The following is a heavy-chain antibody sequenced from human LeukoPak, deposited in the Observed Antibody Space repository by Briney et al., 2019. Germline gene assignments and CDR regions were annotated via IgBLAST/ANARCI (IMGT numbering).Heavy chain of an antibody. CDR1: GFTFSNAW. Sequence: GGSLRLSCAASGFTFSNAWMSWVRQAPGKGLEWVGRIKSKTDGGTTDYAAPVKGRFTISRDDSKTTLFLQMNSLKTEDTAVYYCTTGRYSSSWYRLINYWGQGALVTVSS. D-gene: IGHD6-13*01. V-gene: IGHV3-15*01. J-gene: IGHJ4*02. CDR3: TTGRYSSSWYRLINY. CDR2: IKSKTDGGTT.